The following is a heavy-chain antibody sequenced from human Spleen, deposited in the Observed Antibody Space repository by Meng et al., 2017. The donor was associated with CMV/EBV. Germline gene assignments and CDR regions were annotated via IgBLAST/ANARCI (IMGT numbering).Heavy chain of an antibody. CDR1: GFTFSSYA. D-gene: IGHD3-16*01. Sequence: GESLKISCAASGFTFSSYAMSWVRQAPGKGLEWVSAISGSGGSTYYADSVKGRFTISRDNSKNTLYLQMNSLSAEDTAVYYCAKWIWGSFFTGGFDYWGQGTLVTVSS. CDR2: ISGSGGST. CDR3: AKWIWGSFFTGGFDY. V-gene: IGHV3-23*01. J-gene: IGHJ4*02.